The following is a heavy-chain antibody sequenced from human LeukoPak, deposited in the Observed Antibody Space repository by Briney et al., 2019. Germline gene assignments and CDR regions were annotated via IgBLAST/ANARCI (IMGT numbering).Heavy chain of an antibody. J-gene: IGHJ5*02. CDR2: IYYSGST. D-gene: IGHD5-24*01. Sequence: SETLSLTCTVSGGSMSTYIWNWIRQPAGKGLEWIGYIYYSGSTNYNPSLKSRVTISVDTSKNQFSLKLSSVTAADTAVYYCAKRRRDGYNHNWFDPWGQGTLVTVSS. CDR1: GGSMSTYI. CDR3: AKRRRDGYNHNWFDP. V-gene: IGHV4-59*12.